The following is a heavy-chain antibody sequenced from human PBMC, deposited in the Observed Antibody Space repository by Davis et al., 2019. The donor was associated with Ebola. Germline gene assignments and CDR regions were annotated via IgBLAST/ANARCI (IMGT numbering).Heavy chain of an antibody. Sequence: GESLKISCQGSGYTFTNYWNSWVRQMTGQSLEWIGTIDPHDSYVKYSSSFRGHVTLSVDKSSSTAFLQWESLRASDTALYFCARHYGGNPSDHWGPGTAVTVSS. V-gene: IGHV5-10-1*01. J-gene: IGHJ3*01. CDR3: ARHYGGNPSDH. CDR1: GYTFTNYW. CDR2: IDPHDSYV. D-gene: IGHD4-23*01.